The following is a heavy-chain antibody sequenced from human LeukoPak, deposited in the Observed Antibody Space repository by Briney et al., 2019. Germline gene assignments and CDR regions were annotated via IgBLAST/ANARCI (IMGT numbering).Heavy chain of an antibody. CDR1: GYTFTGYS. D-gene: IGHD2-8*01. CDR3: ARDGDILIRISATVYFDY. J-gene: IGHJ4*02. Sequence: ASVKVSCKTFGYTFTGYSIHWVRQAPGQGLEWLGWINPNTGGTDYAQKFQGRVTMTGDTSVSTAYMELNRLTSDDTAVYYCARDGDILIRISATVYFDYWGQGTLVTVSS. V-gene: IGHV1-2*02. CDR2: INPNTGGT.